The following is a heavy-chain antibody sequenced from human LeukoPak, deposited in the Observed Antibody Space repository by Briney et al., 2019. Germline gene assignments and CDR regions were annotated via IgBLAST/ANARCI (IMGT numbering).Heavy chain of an antibody. D-gene: IGHD3-22*01. V-gene: IGHV3-74*01. CDR2: INSNGGTT. J-gene: IGHJ4*02. CDR3: TKSRIKYNSGLE. CDR1: GFTFSSYW. Sequence: GGSLRLSCVASGFTFSSYWMHWVRQAPGKGLVWVSRINSNGGTTTYADSVNGRFTISRDNAKNMVYLQMNNLRGDDTAVYYCTKSRIKYNSGLEWGQGTLVTVSS.